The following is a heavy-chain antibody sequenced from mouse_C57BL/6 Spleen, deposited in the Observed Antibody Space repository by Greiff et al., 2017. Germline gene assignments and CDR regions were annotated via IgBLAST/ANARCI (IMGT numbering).Heavy chain of an antibody. CDR1: GYTFTSYW. CDR3: ARSYYYGSSYWYFDV. D-gene: IGHD1-1*01. CDR2: INPSNGGT. J-gene: IGHJ1*03. Sequence: QVQLQQSGTELVTPGASVTLSCKASGYTFTSYWMHWVKQRPGQGLEWIGNINPSNGGTNYNEKFKSKATLTVDKSSSTAYMQLSSLTSEDSAVYYCARSYYYGSSYWYFDVWGTGTTVTVSS. V-gene: IGHV1-53*01.